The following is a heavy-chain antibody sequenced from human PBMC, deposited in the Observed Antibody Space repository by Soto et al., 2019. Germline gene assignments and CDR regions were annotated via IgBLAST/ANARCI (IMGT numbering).Heavy chain of an antibody. Sequence: QVQLVQSGAEVKKPGSSVKVSCKASGGTFSSSTISWVRQAPGQGLEWMGRIIPILGIANYAQKFQGRVTITADKATSTAYMERSSRRPEDTAVKYSARVTYNDESSGYPVDYWGKGALVTVSS. CDR2: IIPILGIA. CDR3: ARVTYNDESSGYPVDY. D-gene: IGHD3-22*01. J-gene: IGHJ4*02. CDR1: GGTFSSST. V-gene: IGHV1-69*02.